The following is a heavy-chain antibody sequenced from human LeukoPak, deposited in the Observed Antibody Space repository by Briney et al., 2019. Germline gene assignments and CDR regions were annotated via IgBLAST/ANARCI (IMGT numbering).Heavy chain of an antibody. CDR3: ARVRITMVRGSNSFYYMDV. V-gene: IGHV3-53*01. CDR2: IHTDGST. CDR1: GFTVRSNY. J-gene: IGHJ6*03. Sequence: GGSLRLSCAASGFTVRSNYMTWVRQAPGKGLEWVSIIHTDGSTFYADSVKGRFTISRDNSKNTADLQINSLRAGDTAVYYCARVRITMVRGSNSFYYMDVWGKGTTVAVSS. D-gene: IGHD3-10*01.